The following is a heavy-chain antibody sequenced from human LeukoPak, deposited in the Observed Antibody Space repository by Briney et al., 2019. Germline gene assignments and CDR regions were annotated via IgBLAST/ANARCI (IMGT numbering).Heavy chain of an antibody. CDR3: ARDLVVSWYPEGMNAFDI. Sequence: ASVKASCKASGYTFTSYAMHWVRQAPGQRLEWMGWINAGNGNTKYSQKFQGRVTITRDTSASTAYMELSSLRSEDTAVYYCARDLVVSWYPEGMNAFDIWGQGTMVTVSS. CDR2: INAGNGNT. CDR1: GYTFTSYA. J-gene: IGHJ3*02. D-gene: IGHD6-13*01. V-gene: IGHV1-3*01.